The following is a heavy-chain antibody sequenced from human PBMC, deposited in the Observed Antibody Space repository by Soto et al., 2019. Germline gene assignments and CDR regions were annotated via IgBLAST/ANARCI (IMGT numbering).Heavy chain of an antibody. J-gene: IGHJ5*02. Sequence: QLQLQESGPGLVKPSETLSLTCTVSGGSISSSSYYWGWIRQPPGKGLEWIGSIYYSGSTYYNPSLKSRVAISDVTSKNQLSLQLCSVTAADTAVYYYARHRNSCSGGSCFAIEGEPGVNWFDPWCQGTLVTVSS. CDR3: ARHRNSCSGGSCFAIEGEPGVNWFDP. CDR2: IYYSGST. CDR1: GGSISSSSYY. V-gene: IGHV4-39*01. D-gene: IGHD2-15*01.